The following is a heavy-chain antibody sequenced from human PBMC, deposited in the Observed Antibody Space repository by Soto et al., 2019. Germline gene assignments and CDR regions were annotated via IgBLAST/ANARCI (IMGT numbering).Heavy chain of an antibody. J-gene: IGHJ5*02. V-gene: IGHV3-48*02. D-gene: IGHD1-26*01. CDR3: AREGGRLIWFDP. CDR1: GFTFSSYS. Sequence: EVQLVESGGGLVQPGGSLRLSCAASGFTFSSYSMHWVRQAPGKGLEWVSYISSSSSTIYYADSVKGRFTISRDNARNSQYLQMKILREADTAVYYCAREGGRLIWFDPWGQGTLVTVSS. CDR2: ISSSSSTI.